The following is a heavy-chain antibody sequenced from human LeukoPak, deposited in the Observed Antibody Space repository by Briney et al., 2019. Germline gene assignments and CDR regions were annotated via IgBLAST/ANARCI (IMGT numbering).Heavy chain of an antibody. D-gene: IGHD3-9*01. CDR2: ISSSGSTI. CDR3: ARDRPTLTGYYPFDY. J-gene: IGHJ4*02. CDR1: GSTFSSYE. Sequence: GGSLRLSCAASGSTFSSYEMNWVRQAPGKGLEWVSYISSSGSTIYYADSVKGRFTISRDNAKNSLYLQMNSLRSEDTAVYYCARDRPTLTGYYPFDYWGQGTLVTVSS. V-gene: IGHV3-48*03.